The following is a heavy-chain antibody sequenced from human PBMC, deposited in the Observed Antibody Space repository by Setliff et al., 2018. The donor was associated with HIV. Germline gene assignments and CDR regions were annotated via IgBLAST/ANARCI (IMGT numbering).Heavy chain of an antibody. CDR3: ARDVLDLVISVYGF. CDR1: GGSFSDNY. D-gene: IGHD3-22*01. V-gene: IGHV4-34*01. J-gene: IGHJ4*02. CDR2: INHSGRT. Sequence: SETLSLTCAVYGGSFSDNYWSWIRQSPGKGLEWIGEINHSGRTKYSPSLRSRVSISVDASKTQFSLKLNSVTAADTAVYYCARDVLDLVISVYGFWGQGIPVTVSS.